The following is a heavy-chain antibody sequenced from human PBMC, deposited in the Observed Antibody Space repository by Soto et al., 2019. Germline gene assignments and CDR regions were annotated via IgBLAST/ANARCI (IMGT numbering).Heavy chain of an antibody. J-gene: IGHJ4*02. Sequence: EVQLVESGGGLVQPGGSLRLSCAASGFTFSSYSMNWVRQAPGKGLEWVSYISSSSSTIYYADSVKGRFTISRDNAKNSLYLQMNSLRAEDTAVYYCATRSPAFDFWGQGTLVTVSS. CDR3: ATRSPAFDF. CDR2: ISSSSSTI. V-gene: IGHV3-48*01. CDR1: GFTFSSYS.